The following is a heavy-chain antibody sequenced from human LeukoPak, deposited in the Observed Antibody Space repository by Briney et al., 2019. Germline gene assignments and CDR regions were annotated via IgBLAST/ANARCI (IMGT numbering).Heavy chain of an antibody. CDR3: ARLGARAYYYYMDV. D-gene: IGHD3-16*01. CDR2: IYTSGST. V-gene: IGHV4-4*07. Sequence: SETLSLTCTVSGGSISSYYWSWIRQPAGKGLEWIGRIYTSGSTTYNPSLKSRFTISVDTSKNQFSLKLSSVTAADTAVYYCARLGARAYYYYMDVWGKGTTVTISS. CDR1: GGSISSYY. J-gene: IGHJ6*03.